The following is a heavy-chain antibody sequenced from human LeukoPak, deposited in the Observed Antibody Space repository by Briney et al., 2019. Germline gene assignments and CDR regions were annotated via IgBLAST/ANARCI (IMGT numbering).Heavy chain of an antibody. CDR1: GFTFSSYG. J-gene: IGHJ4*02. CDR3: AKDRDYDFWSGYLDY. Sequence: PGGSLRLSCAASGFTFSSYGMHWVRQAPGKGLEWVAVISYDGSNKYYADSVKGRFTISRDNSKNTLYLQMNSLRAEDTAVYYCAKDRDYDFWSGYLDYWGQGTLVTVSS. D-gene: IGHD3-3*01. V-gene: IGHV3-30*18. CDR2: ISYDGSNK.